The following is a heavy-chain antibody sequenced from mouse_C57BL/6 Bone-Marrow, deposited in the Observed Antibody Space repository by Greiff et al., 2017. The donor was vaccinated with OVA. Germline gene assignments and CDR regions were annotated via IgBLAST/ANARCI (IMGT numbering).Heavy chain of an antibody. CDR3: AKMGDGYTRRDF. CDR2: IWRGGST. J-gene: IGHJ4*01. V-gene: IGHV2-5*01. Sequence: QVHVKQSGPGLVQPSQSLSITCTVSGFSLTSYGVHWVRQSPGKGLEWLGVIWRGGSTDYNAAFMSRLSITKDNSKSQVFFKMNSLQADDTAIYYCAKMGDGYTRRDFCGQGTSVTVSS. CDR1: GFSLTSYG. D-gene: IGHD2-3*01.